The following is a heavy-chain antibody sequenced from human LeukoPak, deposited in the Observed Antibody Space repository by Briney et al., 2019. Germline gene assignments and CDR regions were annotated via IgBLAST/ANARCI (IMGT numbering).Heavy chain of an antibody. J-gene: IGHJ2*01. Sequence: SETLSLTCVVSGGSLSTHHWSWIRQSPGRGLEWIGYISDSGSTNYNPSLKSRVTISVDTSKNQFSLMLSSVTAADTAVYYCARDAYSSSSSWYFDLWGRGTLVTVSS. D-gene: IGHD6-6*01. V-gene: IGHV4-59*11. CDR1: GGSLSTHH. CDR2: ISDSGST. CDR3: ARDAYSSSSSWYFDL.